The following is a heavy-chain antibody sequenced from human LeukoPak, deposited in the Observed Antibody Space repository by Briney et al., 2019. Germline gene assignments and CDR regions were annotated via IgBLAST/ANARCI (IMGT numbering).Heavy chain of an antibody. V-gene: IGHV1-18*04. CDR1: GYNFIGYY. CDR3: ARGYQLLLFDY. J-gene: IGHJ4*02. CDR2: ISAYNGNT. D-gene: IGHD2-2*01. Sequence: ASVKVSCKTSGYNFIGYYIHWVRQAPGQGLEWMGWISAYNGNTNYAQKLQGRVTMTTDTSTSTAYMELRSLRSDDTAVYYCARGYQLLLFDYWGQGTLVTVSS.